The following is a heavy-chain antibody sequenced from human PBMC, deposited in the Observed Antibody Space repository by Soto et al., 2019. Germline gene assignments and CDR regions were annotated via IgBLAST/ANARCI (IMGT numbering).Heavy chain of an antibody. CDR2: IDPSDSYT. CDR3: ASMYSGSYPFDY. Sequence: PGESLKISCKGSGYSFTSYWISWVRQMPGKGLEWMGRIDPSDSYTNYSPSFQGHVTISADKSISTAYLQWSSLKASDTAMYYCASMYSGSYPFDYWGQGTLVTVSS. CDR1: GYSFTSYW. J-gene: IGHJ4*02. V-gene: IGHV5-10-1*01. D-gene: IGHD1-26*01.